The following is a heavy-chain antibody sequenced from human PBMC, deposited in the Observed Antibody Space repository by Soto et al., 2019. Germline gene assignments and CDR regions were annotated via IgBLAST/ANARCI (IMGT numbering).Heavy chain of an antibody. CDR1: GFTFSSSA. Sequence: EEQLLESGGGLVQPGGSLRISCVASGFTFSSSAMNWVRQAPGKGLEWVSTFGTSANNTYYADSVRGRFNISRDNSKNTLYLQMNSLRVDDTAVYYCAKARRLLKRGGAFDIWGQGTMVTVSS. J-gene: IGHJ3*02. V-gene: IGHV3-23*01. CDR3: AKARRLLKRGGAFDI. D-gene: IGHD2-15*01. CDR2: FGTSANNT.